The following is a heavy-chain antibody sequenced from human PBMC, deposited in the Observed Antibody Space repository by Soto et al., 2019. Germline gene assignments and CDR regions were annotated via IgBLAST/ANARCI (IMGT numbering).Heavy chain of an antibody. D-gene: IGHD6-19*01. CDR1: GFTFSSYA. V-gene: IGHV3-23*01. J-gene: IGHJ4*02. CDR3: AKGPPHPLPRYSSGWYGYFDY. CDR2: ISGSGGST. Sequence: WGSLRPSCAASGFTFSSYAMSWVRQAPGKGLEWVSAISGSGGSTYYADSVKGRFTISRDNSKNTLYLQMNSLRAEDTAVYYCAKGPPHPLPRYSSGWYGYFDYWGQGTLVTVSS.